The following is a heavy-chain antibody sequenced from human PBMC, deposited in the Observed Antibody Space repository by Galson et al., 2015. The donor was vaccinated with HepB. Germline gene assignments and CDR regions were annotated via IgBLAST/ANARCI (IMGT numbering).Heavy chain of an antibody. D-gene: IGHD3-22*01. Sequence: SLRLSCAASGFTFSSYAMSWVRQAPGKGLEWVSAISGSGGSTYYADSVKGRFTISRDNSKNTLYLQMNSLRAEDTAVYYCAKGPLNRYYYDSSGYAGMDVWGQGTTVTVSS. CDR1: GFTFSSYA. V-gene: IGHV3-23*01. CDR3: AKGPLNRYYYDSSGYAGMDV. CDR2: ISGSGGST. J-gene: IGHJ6*02.